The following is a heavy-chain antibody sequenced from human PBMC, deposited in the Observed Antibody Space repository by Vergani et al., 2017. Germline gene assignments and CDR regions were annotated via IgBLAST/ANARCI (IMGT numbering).Heavy chain of an antibody. CDR3: THRPYCSVGHCYDDY. V-gene: IGHV2-5*02. CDR1: GFSLTTRGVA. Sequence: QITLKESGPTLVKPTQTLTLTCTFSGFSLTTRGVAVGWIRQPPGKALEWLAIVFWDDDKRYRPSLRNRVTITRDTSRHQVVLTMTNIVPVDTATYYCTHRPYCSVGHCYDDYWGQGTLVTVSS. J-gene: IGHJ4*02. D-gene: IGHD2-15*01. CDR2: VFWDDDK.